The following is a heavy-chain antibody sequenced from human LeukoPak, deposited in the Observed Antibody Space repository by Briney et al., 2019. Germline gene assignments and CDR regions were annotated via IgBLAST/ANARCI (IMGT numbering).Heavy chain of an antibody. CDR3: AKESGGAQIYFQY. V-gene: IGHV3-23*01. CDR1: GFTVSSYA. CDR2: ISGRGGST. D-gene: IGHD2-21*01. J-gene: IGHJ1*01. Sequence: GGSLRLSCAASGFTVSSYAMSWVRQAPGKGGEWVSAISGRGGSTYYADSVKGRFTISRDNSKNTLYLQMNSLRAEDTAVYYCAKESGGAQIYFQYWGQGPLVTVS.